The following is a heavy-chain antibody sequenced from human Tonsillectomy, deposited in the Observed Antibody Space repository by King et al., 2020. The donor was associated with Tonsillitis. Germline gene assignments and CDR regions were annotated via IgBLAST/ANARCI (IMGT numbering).Heavy chain of an antibody. V-gene: IGHV4-39*07. D-gene: IGHD3-3*01. CDR2: IYYSGST. Sequence: QLQESGPGLVKPSETLSLTCTVSGGSISSSSYYWGWLRQPPGKGLEWIGSIYYSGSTYYNPSLKSRVTISVDTSKNQFSLKLSSVTAADTAVYYCARGSITIFGAVNSNWFDPWGQGTLVTVSS. CDR3: ARGSITIFGAVNSNWFDP. CDR1: GGSISSSSYY. J-gene: IGHJ5*02.